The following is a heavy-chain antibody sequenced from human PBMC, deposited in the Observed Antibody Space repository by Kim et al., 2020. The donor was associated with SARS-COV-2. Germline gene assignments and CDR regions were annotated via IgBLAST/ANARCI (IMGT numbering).Heavy chain of an antibody. J-gene: IGHJ4*02. V-gene: IGHV7-4-1*02. CDR2: INTNTGNP. Sequence: ASVKVSCKASGYTFTSYAMNWVRQAPGQGLEWMGWINTNTGNPTYAQGFTGRFVFSLDTSVSTAYLQISSLKPEDTAVYFCARADVTTIFGVVIIPVYDFDYCDQGPLLNVSS. CDR1: GYTFTSYA. CDR3: ARADVTTIFGVVIIPVYDFDY. D-gene: IGHD3-3*01.